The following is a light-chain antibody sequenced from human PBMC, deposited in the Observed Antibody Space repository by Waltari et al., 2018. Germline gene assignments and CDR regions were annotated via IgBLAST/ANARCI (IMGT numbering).Light chain of an antibody. V-gene: IGLV1-47*01. CDR2: RDK. CDR1: HSNIGRNS. CDR3: AAWDDSLSVSYV. Sequence: QSVLTQPPSASGTPGQTVTISCSGTHSNIGRNSLFWYQQLPGTAPKLLIYRDKQRPSGVPDRFSGSKSGTSASLAIRGLRSEDDGDYYCAAWDDSLSVSYVFGSGTKVTV. J-gene: IGLJ1*01.